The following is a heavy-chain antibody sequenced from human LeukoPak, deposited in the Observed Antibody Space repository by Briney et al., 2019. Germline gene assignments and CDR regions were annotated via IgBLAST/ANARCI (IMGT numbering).Heavy chain of an antibody. CDR2: FDPEDGET. V-gene: IGHV1-24*01. D-gene: IGHD5-24*01. Sequence: LGASVKVSCKVSGYTLTELSMHWVRQAPGKGLEWMGGFDPEDGETIYAQKFQGRVTMTEDTSTDTAYMELSSLRSEDTAVYYCARDLSRDGYKGSGDYWGQGTLVTVSS. CDR1: GYTLTELS. CDR3: ARDLSRDGYKGSGDY. J-gene: IGHJ4*02.